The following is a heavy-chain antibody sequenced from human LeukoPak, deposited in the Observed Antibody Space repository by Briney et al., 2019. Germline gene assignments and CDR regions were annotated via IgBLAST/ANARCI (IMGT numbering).Heavy chain of an antibody. V-gene: IGHV4-34*01. CDR2: INHSGST. Sequence: SETLSLTCAVYGGSFSGYYWSWIRQPPGKGLEWIGEINHSGSTNYNPSLKSRVTISVDTSKNQFSLKLSSVTAADTAVYYCARGLYYYHSSGLLDYWGQGTLVTVSS. J-gene: IGHJ4*02. CDR1: GGSFSGYY. CDR3: ARGLYYYHSSGLLDY. D-gene: IGHD3-22*01.